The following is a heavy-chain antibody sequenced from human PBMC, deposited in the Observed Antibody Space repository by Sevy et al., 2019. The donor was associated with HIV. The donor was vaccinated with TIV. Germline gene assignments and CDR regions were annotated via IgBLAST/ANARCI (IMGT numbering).Heavy chain of an antibody. J-gene: IGHJ4*02. CDR3: AREVRYYYDSSGYYYLGTAIDY. Sequence: SETLSLTCTVSNGSISSGGYYWSWIRQHPGKGLEWIGFIYYSGRTYYNPSLKSRVTIAIDTSKSQFSLQLVSVTAADTAVYYCAREVRYYYDSSGYYYLGTAIDYWGQGTLVTVSS. CDR2: IYYSGRT. CDR1: NGSISSGGYY. V-gene: IGHV4-31*03. D-gene: IGHD3-22*01.